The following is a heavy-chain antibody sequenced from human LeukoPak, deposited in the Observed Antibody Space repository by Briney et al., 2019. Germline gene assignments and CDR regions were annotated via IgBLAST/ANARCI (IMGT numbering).Heavy chain of an antibody. CDR1: GVSFSGYY. V-gene: IGHV4-34*01. CDR3: ARGARGPLTGYYMSRWFDP. Sequence: SETLSLTCAVYGVSFSGYYWSWIRQPPGKGLEWIGEINHSGSTNYNPSLKSRVTISVDTSKNQFSLKLSSVTAADTAVYYCARGARGPLTGYYMSRWFDPWGQGTLVTVSS. CDR2: INHSGST. J-gene: IGHJ5*02. D-gene: IGHD3-9*01.